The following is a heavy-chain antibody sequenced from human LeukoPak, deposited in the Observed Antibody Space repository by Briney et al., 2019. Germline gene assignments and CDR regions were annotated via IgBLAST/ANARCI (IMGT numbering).Heavy chain of an antibody. D-gene: IGHD5-24*01. Sequence: SETLSLTCNVSGDSLTSHFWSWIRQNPGKGLEWIGYVFHSGTTNCTPSIKSRVTISLDTSKKQFYLRLASVTAADTAVYYCARRMATVTDAFDIWGGGKMVPVSS. CDR2: VFHSGTT. CDR3: ARRMATVTDAFDI. V-gene: IGHV4-59*08. J-gene: IGHJ3*02. CDR1: GDSLTSHF.